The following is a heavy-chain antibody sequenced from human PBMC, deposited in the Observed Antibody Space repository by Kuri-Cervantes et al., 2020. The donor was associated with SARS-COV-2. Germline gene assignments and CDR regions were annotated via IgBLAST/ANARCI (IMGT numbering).Heavy chain of an antibody. Sequence: GGSLRLSCAASGFTFRSYSFNWVRQAPGKGLEWVSSISGRSTYIYYADSVKARFTISRDDANNSLYLQMNSLRAEDTGVYYCARDLAAAGMDIWGQGTTVTVSS. D-gene: IGHD6-13*01. V-gene: IGHV3-21*01. J-gene: IGHJ6*02. CDR1: GFTFRSYS. CDR3: ARDLAAAGMDI. CDR2: ISGRSTYI.